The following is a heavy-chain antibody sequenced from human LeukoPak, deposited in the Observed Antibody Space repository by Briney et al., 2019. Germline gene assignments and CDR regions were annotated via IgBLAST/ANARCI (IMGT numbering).Heavy chain of an antibody. Sequence: PGGSLRLSCAASGFTFSSYSMNWVRQAPGKGLEWVSSISSSSSYIYYADSVKGRFTISRDNAKNSLYLQMNSLRAEDTAVYYCARIRYYYDSSGYYRNYYYYYGMDVWGQGTTVTVSS. CDR1: GFTFSSYS. V-gene: IGHV3-21*01. D-gene: IGHD3-22*01. CDR2: ISSSSSYI. J-gene: IGHJ6*02. CDR3: ARIRYYYDSSGYYRNYYYYYGMDV.